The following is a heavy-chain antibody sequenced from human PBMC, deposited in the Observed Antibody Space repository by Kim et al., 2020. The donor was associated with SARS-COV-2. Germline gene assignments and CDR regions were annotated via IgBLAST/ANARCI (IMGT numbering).Heavy chain of an antibody. Sequence: GGSLRLSCAASGFTFSSYAMSWVRQAPGKGLEWVSAISGSGGSTYYADSVKGRFTISRDNSKNTLYLQMNSLRAEDTAVHYCAKDLGVKGAGYGDFYWGQGTLVTVSS. J-gene: IGHJ4*02. V-gene: IGHV3-23*01. D-gene: IGHD4-17*01. CDR2: ISGSGGST. CDR3: AKDLGVKGAGYGDFY. CDR1: GFTFSSYA.